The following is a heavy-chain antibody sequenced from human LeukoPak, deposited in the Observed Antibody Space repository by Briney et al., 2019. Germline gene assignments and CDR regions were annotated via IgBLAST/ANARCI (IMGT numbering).Heavy chain of an antibody. D-gene: IGHD3-10*01. V-gene: IGHV4-59*01. CDR1: GGSISSYY. CDR3: ARGSRLWFGELSFDY. Sequence: SETLSLTCTVSGGSISSYYWSWIRQPPGKGLEWIGYIYYSGSTNYNPSLKSRVTISVDTSKNQFSLKLSSVTAADTAVYYCARGSRLWFGELSFDYWGQGTLVTVSS. J-gene: IGHJ4*02. CDR2: IYYSGST.